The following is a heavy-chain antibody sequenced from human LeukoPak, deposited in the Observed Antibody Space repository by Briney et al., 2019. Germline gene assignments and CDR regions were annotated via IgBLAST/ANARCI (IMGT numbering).Heavy chain of an antibody. Sequence: GASVKVSCKASGYTFTSYYMHWVRQAPGQGLEWMGIINPSGGSTSYAQKFQGRVTMTRDMSTSTVYVELSSLRSEDTAVYYCARDRDGGYSYGPLDYWGQGTLVTVSS. V-gene: IGHV1-46*01. J-gene: IGHJ4*02. CDR3: ARDRDGGYSYGPLDY. CDR1: GYTFTSYY. D-gene: IGHD5-18*01. CDR2: INPSGGST.